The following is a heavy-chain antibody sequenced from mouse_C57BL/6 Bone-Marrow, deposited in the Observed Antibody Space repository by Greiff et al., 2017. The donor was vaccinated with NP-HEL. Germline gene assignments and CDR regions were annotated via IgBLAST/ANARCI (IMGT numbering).Heavy chain of an antibody. Sequence: QVQLKESGAELARPGASVKMSCKASGYTFTSYTMHWVKQRPGQGLEWIGYINPSSGYTKYNQKFKDKATLTADKSSSTAYMQLSSLTSEDSAVYYCARKEDYDWYFDVWGTGTTVTVSS. CDR2: INPSSGYT. CDR1: GYTFTSYT. J-gene: IGHJ1*03. V-gene: IGHV1-4*01. CDR3: ARKEDYDWYFDV. D-gene: IGHD2-4*01.